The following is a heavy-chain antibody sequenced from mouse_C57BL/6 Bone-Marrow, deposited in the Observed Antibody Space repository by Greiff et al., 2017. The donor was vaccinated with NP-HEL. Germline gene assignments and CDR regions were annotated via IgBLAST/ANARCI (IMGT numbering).Heavy chain of an antibody. CDR3: ARGVGRWLLHYYAMDY. Sequence: EVQLQQSGPGLVKPSQSLSLTCSVTGYSITSGYYWNWIRQFPGNKLEWMGYISYDGSNNYNPSLKNRISITRDTSKNQFFLKLNSVTTEDTATYYCARGVGRWLLHYYAMDYWGQGTSVTVSS. CDR2: ISYDGSN. CDR1: GYSITSGYY. V-gene: IGHV3-6*01. J-gene: IGHJ4*01. D-gene: IGHD2-3*01.